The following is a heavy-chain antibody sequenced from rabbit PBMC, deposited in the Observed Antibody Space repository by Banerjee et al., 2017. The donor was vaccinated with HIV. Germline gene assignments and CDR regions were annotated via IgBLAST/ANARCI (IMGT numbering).Heavy chain of an antibody. CDR1: GFDFSSSG. V-gene: IGHV1S45*01. CDR2: IITGTGIT. CDR3: ARDLAGVIGWNFGL. Sequence: QEQLVESGGGLVQPEGSLTLTCKASGFDFSSSGMCWVRQALGKGPEWIACIITGTGITYYANWAKGRFTISKTSSTTVTLQMTSLTAADTATYFCARDLAGVIGWNFGLWGPGTLVTVS. J-gene: IGHJ4*01. D-gene: IGHD4-1*01.